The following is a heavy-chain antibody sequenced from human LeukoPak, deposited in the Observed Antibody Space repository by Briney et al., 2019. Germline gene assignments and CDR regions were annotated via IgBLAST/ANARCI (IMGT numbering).Heavy chain of an antibody. Sequence: GGSLRLSCVASGFTFRSYVLSWVRQAPGKGLEWVSALSGSGESTYYADAVKGRLTISRDNSKNTVYLQMNGLRAGDTAVYHCAKVTYDYVWGSYENWGQGTLVTVSS. CDR2: LSGSGEST. J-gene: IGHJ4*02. CDR3: AKVTYDYVWGSYEN. D-gene: IGHD3-16*01. V-gene: IGHV3-23*01. CDR1: GFTFRSYV.